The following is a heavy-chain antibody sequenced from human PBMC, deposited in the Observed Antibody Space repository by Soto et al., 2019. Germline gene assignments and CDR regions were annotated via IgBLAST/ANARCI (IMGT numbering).Heavy chain of an antibody. D-gene: IGHD3-10*01. Sequence: QVQLQQWGAGLLKPSETLSLTCAVYGGSFSGYYWSWIRQPPGKGLEWMGEINHSGSTNYNPSLKSRVTISVDTSKNQFSLKLSSVTAADTAVYYCARGNYGSGRYYPFDYWGQGTLVTVSS. CDR1: GGSFSGYY. J-gene: IGHJ4*02. CDR2: INHSGST. CDR3: ARGNYGSGRYYPFDY. V-gene: IGHV4-34*01.